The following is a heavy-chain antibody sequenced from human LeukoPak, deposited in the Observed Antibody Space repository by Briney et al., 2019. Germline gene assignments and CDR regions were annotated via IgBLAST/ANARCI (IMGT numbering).Heavy chain of an antibody. CDR2: TRNKANSYTT. CDR1: GFTFSDHY. V-gene: IGHV3-72*01. D-gene: IGHD3-10*01. Sequence: GGSLRLSCAASGFTFSDHYMDWVRQAPGKGLEWVGRTRNKANSYTTEYAASVKGRFTISRDDSKNSLYLQMNSLKTEDTAVYYCASLYGSGKRWVDPWGQGTLVTVS. J-gene: IGHJ5*02. CDR3: ASLYGSGKRWVDP.